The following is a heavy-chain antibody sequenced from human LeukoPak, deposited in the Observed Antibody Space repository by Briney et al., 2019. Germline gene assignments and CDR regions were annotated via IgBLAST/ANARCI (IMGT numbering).Heavy chain of an antibody. J-gene: IGHJ4*02. D-gene: IGHD6-19*01. CDR1: GFTFSSYA. Sequence: GGSLRLSCAASGFTFSSYAMSWVRLAPGKGLEWVSAITGSGGNTHYTDSVKGRFTTSRDNSKNTLYLQMNSLRAEDTAVCYCAKRISGWYFTDYWGQGTLVTVSS. CDR3: AKRISGWYFTDY. CDR2: ITGSGGNT. V-gene: IGHV3-23*01.